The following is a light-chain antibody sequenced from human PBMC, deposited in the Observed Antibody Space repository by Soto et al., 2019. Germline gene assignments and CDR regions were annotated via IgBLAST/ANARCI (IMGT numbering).Light chain of an antibody. V-gene: IGKV3-11*01. J-gene: IGKJ2*01. CDR3: QQRSKWPPYT. CDR1: QSVSSY. Sequence: EIVLTQSPATLSFSPGERATLSCRASQSVSSYLAWYQQKPGQAPRLLIYDASNRATGIPARFSGSGSGTDFTLTISSLEPEDFAVYYCQQRSKWPPYTFGQGTKLEIK. CDR2: DAS.